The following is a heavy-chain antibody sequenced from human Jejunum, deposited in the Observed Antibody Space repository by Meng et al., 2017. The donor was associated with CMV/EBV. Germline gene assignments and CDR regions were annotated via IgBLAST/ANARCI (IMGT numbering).Heavy chain of an antibody. Sequence: AASGFSISDPYMDWLRQAPGKGLEWVGRTKDKTASYIIEYAASVKGRFTISRDDSKNSLYLQMNSLKTEDTAVYYCARDNSNWTFDFWGRGTLVTVSS. CDR3: ARDNSNWTFDF. CDR2: TKDKTASYII. D-gene: IGHD2/OR15-2a*01. CDR1: GFSISDPY. V-gene: IGHV3-72*01. J-gene: IGHJ2*01.